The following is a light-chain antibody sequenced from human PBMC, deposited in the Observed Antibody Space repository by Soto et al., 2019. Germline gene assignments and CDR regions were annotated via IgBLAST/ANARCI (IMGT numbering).Light chain of an antibody. V-gene: IGLV2-14*03. CDR1: SSDIGGYNH. Sequence: QSALTQPTSVSGSPGQSITISCTGVSSDIGGYNHVSWYQQHPGKVPRLIIYDVDNRPLGVSNRFSGSKSGNTASLTISGLQAEDEADYYCSSYTSSSTWVFGGGTKLTVL. J-gene: IGLJ3*02. CDR2: DVD. CDR3: SSYTSSSTWV.